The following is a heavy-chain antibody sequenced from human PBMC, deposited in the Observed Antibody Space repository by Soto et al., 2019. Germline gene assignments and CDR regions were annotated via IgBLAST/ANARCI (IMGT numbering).Heavy chain of an antibody. Sequence: EVQLLESGGGLVQTGGSLRLSCAAYGFTFSSYAMSWVRQAPGKGLEWVSAISGSGGSTYYADSVKGRFTISRDNSKKTLYLQMYSLRAEDTAVYYCANVADSGYGQLDYWGQGTLVTVSS. D-gene: IGHD5-12*01. CDR1: GFTFSSYA. V-gene: IGHV3-23*01. CDR3: ANVADSGYGQLDY. J-gene: IGHJ4*02. CDR2: ISGSGGST.